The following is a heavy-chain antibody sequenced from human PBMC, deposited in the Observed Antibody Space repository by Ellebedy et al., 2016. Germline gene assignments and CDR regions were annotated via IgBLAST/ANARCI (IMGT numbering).Heavy chain of an antibody. CDR3: ARGEIMFDP. CDR1: GGFITSYY. CDR2: IYYSGST. V-gene: IGHV4-59*01. J-gene: IGHJ5*02. D-gene: IGHD1-26*01. Sequence: SETLSLTCTVSGGFITSYYWSWIRQPPGKGLEWIGYIYYSGSTNYNPSLKSRVTISVDMSKKQFSLKLSSVTAADTAVYYCARGEIMFDPWGQGTLVTVSS.